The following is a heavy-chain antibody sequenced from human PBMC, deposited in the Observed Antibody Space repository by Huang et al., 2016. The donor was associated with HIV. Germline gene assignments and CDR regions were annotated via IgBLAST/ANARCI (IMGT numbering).Heavy chain of an antibody. Sequence: VQLVQSGAEVKKPGSSVKVSCKASGGTFGSYAVCWVRQAPGQGLEWMGGIIPVLGKATYGQKCKGRVSITADESTRTVYMELSSLRSDDTAVYYCAREAGGYGTEVDYWGQGTLVTVSS. V-gene: IGHV1-69*13. J-gene: IGHJ4*02. CDR2: IIPVLGKA. CDR3: AREAGGYGTEVDY. CDR1: GGTFGSYA. D-gene: IGHD5-18*01.